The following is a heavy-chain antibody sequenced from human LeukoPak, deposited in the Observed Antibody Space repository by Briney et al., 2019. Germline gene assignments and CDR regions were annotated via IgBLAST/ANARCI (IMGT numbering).Heavy chain of an antibody. CDR1: GFTFSSYW. CDR2: IKLDGSEK. J-gene: IGHJ1*01. V-gene: IGHV3-7*01. Sequence: GGFLRLSCAASGFTFSSYWMTWVRQAPGKGLEWVANIKLDGSEKYYVDSVKGRFTISRDNAKNSLFLQMNSLRAEDTAVYYCARVYCSSGSCFEYFQHWGQGTLVTVSS. D-gene: IGHD2-15*01. CDR3: ARVYCSSGSCFEYFQH.